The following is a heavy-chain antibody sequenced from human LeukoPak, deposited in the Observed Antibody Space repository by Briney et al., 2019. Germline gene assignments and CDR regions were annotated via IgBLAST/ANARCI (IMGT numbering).Heavy chain of an antibody. D-gene: IGHD6-19*01. CDR2: ISESGGST. J-gene: IGHJ4*02. V-gene: IGHV3-23*01. Sequence: GGSLRLSCAASGFTSSSYAMSWVRQAPGKGLAWVSAISESGGSTYYADSVKGRFTISRDNSKNTLYLQMNSLRAEDTAVYYCASHNSGWPDFDYWGQGTLVTVSS. CDR3: ASHNSGWPDFDY. CDR1: GFTSSSYA.